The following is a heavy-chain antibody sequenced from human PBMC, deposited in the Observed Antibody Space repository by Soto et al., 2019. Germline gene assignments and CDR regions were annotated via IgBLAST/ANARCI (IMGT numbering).Heavy chain of an antibody. CDR3: ARGATPLFDH. CDR2: IYPADSDT. V-gene: IGHV5-51*01. D-gene: IGHD2-15*01. Sequence: PGESLKISCKASGYTFASYWIGWVRQMPGKGLEWMGIIYPADSDTRYNPSFQGQVTISADKSITTAYLQWSSLKASDTAMYYCARGATPLFDHWGQGTLVTVSS. J-gene: IGHJ4*02. CDR1: GYTFASYW.